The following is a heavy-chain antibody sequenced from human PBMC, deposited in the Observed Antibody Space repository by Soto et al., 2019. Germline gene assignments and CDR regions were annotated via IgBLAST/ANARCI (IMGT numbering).Heavy chain of an antibody. CDR1: GGSFSGYY. CDR3: ARGQVYRLLKYYYYYGMDV. CDR2: INHSGST. J-gene: IGHJ6*02. D-gene: IGHD2-2*01. Sequence: PSETLSLTCAVYGGSFSGYYWSWIRQPPGKGLEWIGEINHSGSTNYNPSLKSRVTISVDTSKNQFSLKLSSVTAADTAVYYCARGQVYRLLKYYYYYGMDVWGQGTTVTVSS. V-gene: IGHV4-34*01.